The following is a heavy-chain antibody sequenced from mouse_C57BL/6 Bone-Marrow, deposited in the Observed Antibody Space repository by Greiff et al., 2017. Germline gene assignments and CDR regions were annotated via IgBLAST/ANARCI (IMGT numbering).Heavy chain of an antibody. CDR1: GYTFTGYW. Sequence: VKLQQPGAELVMPGASVKLSCKASGYTFTGYWMHWVKQRPGQGLEWIGEIDPSDSYTNYNQKFKGKSTLTVDKSSSTAYMQLSSLTSEDSAVYYCAREGSSSCWYFDVWGTGTTVTVSS. J-gene: IGHJ1*03. CDR2: IDPSDSYT. D-gene: IGHD1-1*01. CDR3: AREGSSSCWYFDV. V-gene: IGHV1-69*01.